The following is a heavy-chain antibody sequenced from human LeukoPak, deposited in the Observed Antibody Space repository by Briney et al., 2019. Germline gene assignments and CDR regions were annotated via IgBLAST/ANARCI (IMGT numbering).Heavy chain of an antibody. CDR1: GYTFTSYY. V-gene: IGHV1-46*01. CDR2: INPSGGST. J-gene: IGHJ5*02. D-gene: IGHD3-10*01. CDR3: AREGGSGSYDNWFDP. Sequence: ASVKVSCKASGYTFTSYYMHWVRQAPGQGLEWMGIINPSGGSTSYAQKFQGRVTMTRDTSTSTVYMELSSLRSDDTAVYYCAREGGSGSYDNWFDPWGQGTLVTVSS.